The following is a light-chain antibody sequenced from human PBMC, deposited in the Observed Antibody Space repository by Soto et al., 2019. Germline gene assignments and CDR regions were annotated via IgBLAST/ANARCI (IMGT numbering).Light chain of an antibody. J-gene: IGLJ2*01. CDR1: SSDVGSYNL. CDR3: CSYAQSTTSYVV. V-gene: IGLV2-23*02. Sequence: QSALTQPASVSGSPGQSITISCTGTSSDVGSYNLVSWYQHHPGKPPKLMIYEVNKRPSGVSNRFSGSKSGNTASLTISGLQGEDEADYFFCSYAQSTTSYVVFGRGTKLTVL. CDR2: EVN.